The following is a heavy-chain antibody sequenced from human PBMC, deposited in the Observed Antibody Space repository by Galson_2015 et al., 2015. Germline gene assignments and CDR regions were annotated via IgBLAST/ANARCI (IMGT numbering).Heavy chain of an antibody. Sequence: SVKVSCKASGFTFTSYGISWVRQAPGQGLQWMGWVSAYNRKTNYAQKLQGRATMTTVTSTSTDYIELRSLRSEVKAVYYCARDQVMGATNWFDPWVQGTLVTVS. D-gene: IGHD1-26*01. CDR3: ARDQVMGATNWFDP. CDR1: GFTFTSYG. J-gene: IGHJ5*02. CDR2: VSAYNRKT. V-gene: IGHV1-18*01.